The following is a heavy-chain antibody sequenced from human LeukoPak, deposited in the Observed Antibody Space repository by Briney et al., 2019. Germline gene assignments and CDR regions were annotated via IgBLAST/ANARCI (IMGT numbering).Heavy chain of an antibody. V-gene: IGHV4-59*01. Sequence: PSETLSLTCTVSGGSISSFYYTWIRQPPGKGLEWIGYIDSSGITNYNSSLNSRVTISLDTSQNQFSLKLNSVTAADTAVYYCARAFWGSGIDYWGQGTLVTASS. D-gene: IGHD3-16*01. CDR2: IDSSGIT. J-gene: IGHJ4*02. CDR1: GGSISSFY. CDR3: ARAFWGSGIDY.